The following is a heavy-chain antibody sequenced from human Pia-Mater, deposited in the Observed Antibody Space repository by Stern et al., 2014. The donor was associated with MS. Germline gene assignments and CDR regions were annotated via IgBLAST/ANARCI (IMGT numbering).Heavy chain of an antibody. Sequence: QLQLQESGPGLVKPSETLSLTCTVSGGSISSSSYYWGWIRQPPGKGLEXIGSIYSRGSTYYNPSLKSRVTISVDTSKNQFSLTLSSVTAADTAVYYCARHGTNDYGDYASHYWGQGTLVTVSS. CDR3: ARHGTNDYGDYASHY. CDR1: GGSISSSSYY. V-gene: IGHV4-39*01. J-gene: IGHJ4*02. CDR2: IYSRGST. D-gene: IGHD4-17*01.